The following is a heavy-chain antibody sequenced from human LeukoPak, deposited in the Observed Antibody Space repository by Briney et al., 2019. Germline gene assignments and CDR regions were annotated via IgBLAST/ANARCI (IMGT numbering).Heavy chain of an antibody. Sequence: GSSVKVSCKASGGTFSSYAISWVRQAPGQGLEWMGRIIPILGIANYAQKFQGRVTITADKSTSTAYMELSSLRSEDTAVYYCARATPDFWSRRGDYWGQGTLVTVSS. D-gene: IGHD3-3*01. V-gene: IGHV1-69*04. CDR1: GGTFSSYA. CDR3: ARATPDFWSRRGDY. CDR2: IIPILGIA. J-gene: IGHJ4*02.